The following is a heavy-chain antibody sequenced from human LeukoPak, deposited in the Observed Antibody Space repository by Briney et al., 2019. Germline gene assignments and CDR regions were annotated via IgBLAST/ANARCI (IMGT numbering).Heavy chain of an antibody. D-gene: IGHD1-26*01. V-gene: IGHV4-38-2*02. CDR3: SRGGGSPFDP. CDR2: IYHSGST. J-gene: IGHJ5*02. Sequence: PSETLSLACTVSGYSISSGYYWGWIRQPPGKGLEWIGSIYHSGSTYYNPSLKSRVTISVDTSKNQFSLKLSSVTAADTAVYYCSRGGGSPFDPWGQGTLVTVSS. CDR1: GYSISSGYY.